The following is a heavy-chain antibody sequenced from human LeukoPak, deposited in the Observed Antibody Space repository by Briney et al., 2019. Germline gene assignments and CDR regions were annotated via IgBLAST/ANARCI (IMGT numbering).Heavy chain of an antibody. D-gene: IGHD3-3*01. CDR2: IYNSGST. J-gene: IGHJ4*02. V-gene: IGHV4-59*08. CDR3: ARLSRYYDFWSGFLY. Sequence: SETLSLTCTGSGGSISTYYWSWIRQPPGKGLEWIGYIYNSGSTNYNPSLKSRVTISVDTSKNQYSLKLSSVTAADTAVYYCARLSRYYDFWSGFLYWGQGTLVTVSS. CDR1: GGSISTYY.